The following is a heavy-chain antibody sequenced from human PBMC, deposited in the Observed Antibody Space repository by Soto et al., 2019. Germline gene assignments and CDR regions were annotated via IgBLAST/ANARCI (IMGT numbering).Heavy chain of an antibody. J-gene: IGHJ6*02. CDR3: ASVGGHYYGMDV. D-gene: IGHD2-15*01. CDR1: GYTFTSYY. CDR2: INPSGGST. V-gene: IGHV1-46*03. Sequence: GASVKVSCKASGYTFTSYYMHWVRQAPGQGLEWMGIINPSGGSTSYAQKFQGRVTMTRDTSTGTVYMELSSLRSEDTAVYYCASVGGHYYGMDVWGQGTTVTVSS.